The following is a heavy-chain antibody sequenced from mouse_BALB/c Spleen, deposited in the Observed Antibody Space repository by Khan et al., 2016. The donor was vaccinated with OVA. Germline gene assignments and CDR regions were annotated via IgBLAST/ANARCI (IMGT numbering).Heavy chain of an antibody. Sequence: EVQLQESGPGLVKPSQTVSLTCTVTGISITSGNYRWSWIRQFPGNKLEWIGNIYYSGTVTYNPSLTSRTTITRDTSKNQFFLEMNSFTDEDKVTYYSARDYGSLYWYFDVWGAGTTVTVSS. V-gene: IGHV3-5*02. CDR3: ARDYGSLYWYFDV. CDR2: IYYSGTV. CDR1: GISITSGNYR. D-gene: IGHD1-1*01. J-gene: IGHJ1*01.